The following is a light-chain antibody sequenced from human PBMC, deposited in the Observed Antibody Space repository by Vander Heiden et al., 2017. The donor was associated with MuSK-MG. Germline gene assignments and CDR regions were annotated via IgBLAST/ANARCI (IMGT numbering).Light chain of an antibody. Sequence: EIVLTQSPATLSVSPGASATLSCRADQSLSTKVAWYQQRPGQAPRLLIYAASTRATGIPARFSGGGSGAEFTLAISSLQSEDFAVYFCQQYDRWPLTFGGGTKVEI. CDR1: QSLSTK. CDR2: AAS. V-gene: IGKV3-15*01. CDR3: QQYDRWPLT. J-gene: IGKJ4*01.